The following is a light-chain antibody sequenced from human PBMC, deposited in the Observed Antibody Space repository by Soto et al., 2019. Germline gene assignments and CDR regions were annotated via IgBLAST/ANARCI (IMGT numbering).Light chain of an antibody. CDR2: DAS. Sequence: DIQMTQSPSTLSASVGDRVTITCRASQSINSFLAWYQQTPGKAPKLLIYDASSLQSGVTSRFSGGGSGTEFTLTISSLQPDDFATFHCQQYYRYPWTFGQGTKVEIK. J-gene: IGKJ1*01. CDR3: QQYYRYPWT. CDR1: QSINSF. V-gene: IGKV1-5*01.